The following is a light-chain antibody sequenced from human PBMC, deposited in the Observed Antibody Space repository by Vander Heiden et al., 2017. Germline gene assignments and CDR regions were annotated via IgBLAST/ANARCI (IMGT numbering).Light chain of an antibody. CDR3: QQYYNWWT. V-gene: IGKV3-15*01. Sequence: DIVLTQSPGIVSLSPGESATLSCRASQTVRSHLAWYQQKPGQAPRLLIYDASTWATGVPARCSGSGSGTDFTLTIRSLQSEDFAVYYCQQYYNWWTFGQGTKVELK. CDR1: QTVRSH. CDR2: DAS. J-gene: IGKJ1*01.